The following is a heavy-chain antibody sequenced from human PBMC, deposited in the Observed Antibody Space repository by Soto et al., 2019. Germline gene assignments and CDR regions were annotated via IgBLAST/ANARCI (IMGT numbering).Heavy chain of an antibody. CDR1: GFTFSSYS. CDR2: ISGSSSYI. CDR3: ARDPPGMVIAPRPEGDY. J-gene: IGHJ4*02. Sequence: GGSLRLSCAASGFTFSSYSMNWVRQAPGKGLEWVSSISGSSSYIYYADSVKGRFTISRDNAKNSLYLQMNSLRVEDTAVYYCARDPPGMVIAPRPEGDYWGQGTLVTVSS. D-gene: IGHD6-6*01. V-gene: IGHV3-21*01.